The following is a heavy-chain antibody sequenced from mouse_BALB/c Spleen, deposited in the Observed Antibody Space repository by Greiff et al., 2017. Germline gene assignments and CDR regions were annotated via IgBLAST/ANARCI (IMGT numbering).Heavy chain of an antibody. CDR1: GFSLTSYG. CDR3: ARPYGNLYYFDD. Sequence: QVQLQQPGPGLVQPSQSLSITCTASGFSLTSYGVHWVRQSPGKGLEWLGVIWRGGSTDYNAAFISSLSISKDNSKSQVFFKMNSLQANDTAIYYCARPYGNLYYFDDWGQGTTLTVSS. CDR2: IWRGGST. V-gene: IGHV2-2*02. D-gene: IGHD2-1*01. J-gene: IGHJ2*01.